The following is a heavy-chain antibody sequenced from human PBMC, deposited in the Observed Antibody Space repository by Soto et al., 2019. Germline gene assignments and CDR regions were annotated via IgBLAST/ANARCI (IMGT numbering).Heavy chain of an antibody. CDR2: INQSGRT. V-gene: IGHV4-34*01. J-gene: IGHJ4*02. Sequence: QVQLQQWGAGLLKPSETLSLTCAVYGGSFSGYYWSWIRQPPGKGLEWIGEINQSGRTNYNPSLKSRVTISEDTAKNQFSLKVSSVTAADTAVYYCARLPNSGSYFDYWGQGTLVTVSS. CDR1: GGSFSGYY. D-gene: IGHD1-26*01. CDR3: ARLPNSGSYFDY.